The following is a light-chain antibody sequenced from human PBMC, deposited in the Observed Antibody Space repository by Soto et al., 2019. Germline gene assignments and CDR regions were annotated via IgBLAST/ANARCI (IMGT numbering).Light chain of an antibody. J-gene: IGLJ1*01. CDR2: GDS. Sequence: QAVVTQSPSVSGAPGQRVTISCTGSGSNIGAGYDVHWYQHRPGTAPKLLVFGDSHRPSGVPDRFSGSKSGTSASLAITGLQAEDEGDYYCQSYDSTLDARYVFGTGTKLTVL. V-gene: IGLV1-40*01. CDR3: QSYDSTLDARYV. CDR1: GSNIGAGYD.